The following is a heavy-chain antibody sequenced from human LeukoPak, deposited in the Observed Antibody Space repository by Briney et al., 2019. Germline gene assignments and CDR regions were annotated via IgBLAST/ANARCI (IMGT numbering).Heavy chain of an antibody. D-gene: IGHD6-13*01. Sequence: GASVKVSCKASGYTFTSYDINWVRQATGQGLEWMGWMNPNSGNTGYAQKFQGRVTMTRNTSISTAYMELSSLRSEDTAVYYCASEMWQQLVLYYWGQGTLVTVSS. V-gene: IGHV1-8*01. CDR3: ASEMWQQLVLYY. CDR2: MNPNSGNT. J-gene: IGHJ4*02. CDR1: GYTFTSYD.